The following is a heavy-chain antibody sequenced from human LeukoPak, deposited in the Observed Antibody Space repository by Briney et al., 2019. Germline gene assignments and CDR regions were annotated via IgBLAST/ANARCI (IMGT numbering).Heavy chain of an antibody. Sequence: GSLRLSCAASGFTFSSYGMHWVRQAPGKGLEWVAFIRYDGSNKYYADSVKGRFTISRDNSKNTLYLQMNSLRAEDTAVYYCAKDGYVWGSYRYYYYYYMDVWGKGTTVTISS. D-gene: IGHD3-16*02. CDR3: AKDGYVWGSYRYYYYYYMDV. CDR2: IRYDGSNK. J-gene: IGHJ6*03. V-gene: IGHV3-30*02. CDR1: GFTFSSYG.